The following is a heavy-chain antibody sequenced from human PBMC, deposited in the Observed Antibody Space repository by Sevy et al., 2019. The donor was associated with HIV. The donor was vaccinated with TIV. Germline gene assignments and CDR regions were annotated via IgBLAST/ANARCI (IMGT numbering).Heavy chain of an antibody. D-gene: IGHD3-10*01. J-gene: IGHJ3*02. CDR1: GFTFSTYA. Sequence: GGSLRLSCAASGFTFSTYAMSWVRQAPEKGLEWVSAISGSGSATYHADSVRGRFTISRDNSKNTLYPQMNSLRVEDTAVYYCAKDLVRLGSRMGAFDIWGQGTMVTVSS. V-gene: IGHV3-23*01. CDR3: AKDLVRLGSRMGAFDI. CDR2: ISGSGSAT.